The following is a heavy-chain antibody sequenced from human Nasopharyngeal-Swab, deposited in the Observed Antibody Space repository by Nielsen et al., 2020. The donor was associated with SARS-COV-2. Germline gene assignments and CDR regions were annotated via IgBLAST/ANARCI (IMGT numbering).Heavy chain of an antibody. CDR2: IYYSGST. D-gene: IGHD6-19*01. V-gene: IGHV4-39*01. CDR3: ARQQWLVYFDY. Sequence: SETLSLTCTVSGCSISSSSYYWGWIRQPPGKGPEWIGSIYYSGSTYYNPSLKSRVTISVDTSKNQFSLKLSSVTAADTAVYYCARQQWLVYFDYWGQGTLVTVSS. CDR1: GCSISSSSYY. J-gene: IGHJ4*02.